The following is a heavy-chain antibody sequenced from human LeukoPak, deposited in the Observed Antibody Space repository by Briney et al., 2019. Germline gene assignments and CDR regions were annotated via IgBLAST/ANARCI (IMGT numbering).Heavy chain of an antibody. Sequence: GGSLRLSCAASGFTFSDSWMSWVRQAPGKGLEWVANMNQDGSEKDYVDSVKGRFTSSRDNARNSLYLQMGSLRAEDTAVYYCATYTHWVAGDVWGQGTTVTVSS. V-gene: IGHV3-7*01. J-gene: IGHJ6*02. CDR1: GFTFSDSW. CDR3: ATYTHWVAGDV. CDR2: MNQDGSEK. D-gene: IGHD3-16*01.